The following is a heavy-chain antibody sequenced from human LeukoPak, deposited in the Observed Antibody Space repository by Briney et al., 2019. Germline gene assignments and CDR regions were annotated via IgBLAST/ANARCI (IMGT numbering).Heavy chain of an antibody. D-gene: IGHD3-22*01. Sequence: GGSLRLSCAASGFTFSSYGMHWVRQVPGKGLEWVAVIWYDGSNKYYADSVKGRFTIYRDNAKNTLYLQMNSWRAQDTAVYYCARDYREYYYDSSGYYTTPTFDYWGQGTLVTVSS. CDR1: GFTFSSYG. CDR3: ARDYREYYYDSSGYYTTPTFDY. J-gene: IGHJ4*02. CDR2: IWYDGSNK. V-gene: IGHV3-33*01.